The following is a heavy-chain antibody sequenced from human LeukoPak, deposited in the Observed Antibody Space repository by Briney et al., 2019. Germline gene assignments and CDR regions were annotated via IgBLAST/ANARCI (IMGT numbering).Heavy chain of an antibody. CDR3: ATGGYSGYSD. CDR2: ISSSGSTM. CDR1: GFTFSSYS. Sequence: GGSLRLSCAASGFTFSSYSMNWVRQPPGKGLEWISYISSSGSTMYYADSVKGRFTISRDNAKNSLYLQMNSLKTEDTAVYYCATGGYSGYSDWGQGTLVTVSS. J-gene: IGHJ4*02. V-gene: IGHV3-48*01. D-gene: IGHD5-12*01.